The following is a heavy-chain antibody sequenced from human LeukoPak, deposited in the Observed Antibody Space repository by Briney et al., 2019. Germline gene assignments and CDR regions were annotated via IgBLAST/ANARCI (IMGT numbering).Heavy chain of an antibody. D-gene: IGHD3-3*01. Sequence: SETLSLTCTVSGGSISSYYWNWIRQPPGKGLEWIGYIYYSGSTNYNPSLKSRVTISVDTSKNQFSLKLSSVTAADTAVYYCARRAIFGVVFDYWGQGTLVTVSS. CDR2: IYYSGST. V-gene: IGHV4-59*08. CDR1: GGSISSYY. J-gene: IGHJ4*02. CDR3: ARRAIFGVVFDY.